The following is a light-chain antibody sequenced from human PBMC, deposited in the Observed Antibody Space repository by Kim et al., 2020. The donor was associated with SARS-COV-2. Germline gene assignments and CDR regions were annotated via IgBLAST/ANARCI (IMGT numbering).Light chain of an antibody. Sequence: SYELTQPPSVSVSPGQTASITCSGDKLGDKYACWYQQKPDQSPVLVIYQDSKRPSGIPERFSGSNSGNTATLTISGTQAMDEADYYCQAWDSSTAWVFGGGTQLTVL. CDR1: KLGDKY. CDR2: QDS. CDR3: QAWDSSTAWV. V-gene: IGLV3-1*01. J-gene: IGLJ2*01.